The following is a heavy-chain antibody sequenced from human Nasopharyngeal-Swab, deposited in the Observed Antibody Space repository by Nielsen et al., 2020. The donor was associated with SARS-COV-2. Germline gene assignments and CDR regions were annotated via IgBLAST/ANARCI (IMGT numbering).Heavy chain of an antibody. CDR3: ASFWSGYYTPDY. Sequence: GGSLRLSCAASGFTFSSYSMNWVRQAPGQGLEWVSSISSSSSYIYYADSVKGRFTISRDNAKNSLYLQMNSLRAEDTAVYYCASFWSGYYTPDYWGQGTLVTVSS. J-gene: IGHJ4*02. D-gene: IGHD3-3*01. V-gene: IGHV3-21*01. CDR2: ISSSSSYI. CDR1: GFTFSSYS.